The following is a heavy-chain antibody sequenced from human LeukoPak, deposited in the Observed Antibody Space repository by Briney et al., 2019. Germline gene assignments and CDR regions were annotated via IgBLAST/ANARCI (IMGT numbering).Heavy chain of an antibody. V-gene: IGHV3-30*02. J-gene: IGHJ4*02. CDR3: AKDLMEMATISGFDY. CDR2: IRYDGSNK. Sequence: GGSLRLSCAASGFTFSSYGMHWVRQAPGKGLEWVAFIRYDGSNKYYADSVKGRFTISRDNSKNTLYLQMNSLRAEDTAVYYCAKDLMEMATISGFDYWGQGTLVTVSS. D-gene: IGHD5-24*01. CDR1: GFTFSSYG.